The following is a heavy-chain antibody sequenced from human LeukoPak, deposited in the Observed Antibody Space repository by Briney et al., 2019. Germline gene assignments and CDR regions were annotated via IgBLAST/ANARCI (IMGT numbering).Heavy chain of an antibody. Sequence: GGSLRLSCAASGFTFSSYGMHWVRQAPGKGLEWVAFIRYDGSDKYYADSVKGRFTISRDNSKNTLYLQMISLRAEDTAVYYCAKSGYNRFDYWGQGTLVTVSS. J-gene: IGHJ4*02. D-gene: IGHD5-24*01. CDR1: GFTFSSYG. CDR2: IRYDGSDK. V-gene: IGHV3-30*02. CDR3: AKSGYNRFDY.